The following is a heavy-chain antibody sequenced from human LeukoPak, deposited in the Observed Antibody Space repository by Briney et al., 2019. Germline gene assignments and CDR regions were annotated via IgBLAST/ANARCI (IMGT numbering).Heavy chain of an antibody. CDR2: MYYTGRT. CDR1: GGSMTSYY. D-gene: IGHD3-9*01. J-gene: IGHJ6*03. CDR3: ARLYYDILTGLNYYYYMDV. Sequence: PSETLSLTCTVSGGSMTSYYWTWIRQSPGKGLEWIGYMYYTGRTNYNPSLKSRVTISVDTSKNQFSLKLSSVTAADTAVYYSARLYYDILTGLNYYYYMDVWGKGTTVTISS. V-gene: IGHV4-59*12.